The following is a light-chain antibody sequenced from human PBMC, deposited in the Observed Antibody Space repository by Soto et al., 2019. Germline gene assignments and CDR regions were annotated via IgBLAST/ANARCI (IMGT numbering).Light chain of an antibody. CDR2: GNS. CDR3: QSYDRSLSGSV. CDR1: SSNIGAGYD. Sequence: QSVLTQPPSVSGAPGQRVTISCTGSSSNIGAGYDVHWYQQLPGTAPKLLIYGNSNRPSGVPDRFSGSKSGTSASQAITGLQAEDEADYYCQSYDRSLSGSVFGGGTKVTVL. J-gene: IGLJ3*02. V-gene: IGLV1-40*01.